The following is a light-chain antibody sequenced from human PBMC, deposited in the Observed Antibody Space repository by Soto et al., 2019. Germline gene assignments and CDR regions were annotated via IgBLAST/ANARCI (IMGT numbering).Light chain of an antibody. CDR1: QSVSSY. Sequence: EVVLTQSPATLSLSPVERATLSCRASQSVSSYLAWYQQKPGQAPRLLIYDASNRATGIPARFSGSGSGTDFTLTISSLEPEDFAVYYCQQRSNWPTCGQGTRREIK. J-gene: IGKJ5*01. CDR3: QQRSNWPT. CDR2: DAS. V-gene: IGKV3-11*01.